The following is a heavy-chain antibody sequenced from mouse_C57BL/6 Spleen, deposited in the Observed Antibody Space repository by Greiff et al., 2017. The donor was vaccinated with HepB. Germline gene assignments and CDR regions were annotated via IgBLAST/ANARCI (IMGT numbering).Heavy chain of an antibody. CDR3: ASLQLRLSFSWFAY. D-gene: IGHD3-2*02. CDR2: IDPANGNT. J-gene: IGHJ3*01. Sequence: VQLQQSVAELVRPGASVKLSCTASGFNIKNTYMHWVKQRPEQGLEWIGRIDPANGNTKYAPKFQGKATITADTSSNTAYLQLSTLTSEDTALYYCASLQLRLSFSWFAYWGQGTLVTVSA. V-gene: IGHV14-3*01. CDR1: GFNIKNTY.